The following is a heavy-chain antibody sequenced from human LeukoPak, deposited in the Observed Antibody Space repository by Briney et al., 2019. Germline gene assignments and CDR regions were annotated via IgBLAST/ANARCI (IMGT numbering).Heavy chain of an antibody. CDR2: SNEDGSTT. J-gene: IGHJ4*02. Sequence: GSLRLSCAASGFTFSSNWMHWVRQAPGKGLVWVSRSNEDGSTTNYADSVKGRFTISRDNAKNTLYLQMNSLRAEDTAVYYCARLRRGGDLDYWGQGTLVTVSS. D-gene: IGHD2-21*02. CDR3: ARLRRGGDLDY. CDR1: GFTFSSNW. V-gene: IGHV3-74*01.